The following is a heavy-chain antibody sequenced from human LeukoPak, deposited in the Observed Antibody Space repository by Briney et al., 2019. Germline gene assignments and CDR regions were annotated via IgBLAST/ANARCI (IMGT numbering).Heavy chain of an antibody. Sequence: PGGSLRLSCAASGFTFDDYAMHWVRQAPGKGLEWVSLISGDGGSTYYADSVKGRFTISRDNSKNSLYLQMNSLRTEDTALYYCATLTYYYDSSGYSESDYWGQGTLVAVSS. J-gene: IGHJ4*02. CDR2: ISGDGGST. V-gene: IGHV3-43*02. CDR3: ATLTYYYDSSGYSESDY. D-gene: IGHD3-22*01. CDR1: GFTFDDYA.